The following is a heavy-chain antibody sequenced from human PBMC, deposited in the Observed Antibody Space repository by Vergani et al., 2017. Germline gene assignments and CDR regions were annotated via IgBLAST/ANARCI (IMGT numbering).Heavy chain of an antibody. CDR3: ARGALWWLRQIDS. CDR2: IYDSGDT. V-gene: IGHV4-61*08. D-gene: IGHD2-21*01. CDR1: GDSIRSGVYY. J-gene: IGHJ4*02. Sequence: QVQLQESGPGLVKPSQTLSLTCTVSGDSIRSGVYYWGWIRQPPGKGLEWIGYIYDSGDTKYNPSLKSRVTMSLDTSKNQFSLNLYSVTAADTAVYYCARGALWWLRQIDSWGQGTLVTVSS.